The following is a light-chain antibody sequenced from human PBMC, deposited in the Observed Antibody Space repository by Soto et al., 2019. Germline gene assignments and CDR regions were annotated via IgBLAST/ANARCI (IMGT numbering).Light chain of an antibody. CDR1: QSISNW. J-gene: IGKJ2*01. Sequence: DIQMTQSPSTLSASVGDRVTITCRASQSISNWLAWYQQKPGKDPRLLMYKASTLGSGVPFRFSGTGSGTEFSLTISSLQPDDFATYYCQQYDTDSPYTFGQGTKVEIK. CDR2: KAS. CDR3: QQYDTDSPYT. V-gene: IGKV1-5*03.